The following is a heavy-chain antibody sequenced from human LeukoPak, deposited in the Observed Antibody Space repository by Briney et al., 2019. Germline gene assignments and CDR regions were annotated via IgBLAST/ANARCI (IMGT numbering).Heavy chain of an antibody. Sequence: SETLSLTCTVSGGSISSSTYYWGWIRQPPGKGLEWIGSIYYSGSTYYNPSLKSRVTISVDTSKNQFSLKLSSVTAADTAVYYCARDLSGSDSSGYYFPRYYFDYWGQGTLVTVSS. J-gene: IGHJ4*02. CDR2: IYYSGST. D-gene: IGHD3-22*01. CDR1: GGSISSSTYY. V-gene: IGHV4-39*07. CDR3: ARDLSGSDSSGYYFPRYYFDY.